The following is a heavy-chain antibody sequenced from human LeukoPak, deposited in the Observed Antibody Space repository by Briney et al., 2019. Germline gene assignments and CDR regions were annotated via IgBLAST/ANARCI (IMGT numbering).Heavy chain of an antibody. V-gene: IGHV3-7*01. CDR1: GLAFSGSY. CDR2: IKPDGSEK. CDR3: VRGGTYWTVS. Sequence: GGSLSLSCAASGLAFSGSYMSWVRKAPGKGLEWVATIKPDGSEKYHVDSVSGRFTISRDNTNDSLFLQMNSLRVDDTAVYYCVRGGTYWTVSWGQGTLVNVS. J-gene: IGHJ5*01.